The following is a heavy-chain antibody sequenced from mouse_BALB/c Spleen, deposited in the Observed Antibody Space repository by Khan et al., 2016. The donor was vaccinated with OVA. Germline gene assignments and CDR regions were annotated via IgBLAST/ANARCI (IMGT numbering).Heavy chain of an antibody. CDR2: IRDKANGYTT. Sequence: EVELVESGGGLVQPGGSLRLSCATSGFTFTDYYMTWVRQPPGKALEWLGFIRDKANGYTTEYSASVRGRFTISRDNSQSILYLQMNSLRAEDSATYYCAIEWEFYAMDYWGQGTSVTVSS. V-gene: IGHV7-3*02. CDR3: AIEWEFYAMDY. CDR1: GFTFTDYY. D-gene: IGHD4-1*01. J-gene: IGHJ4*01.